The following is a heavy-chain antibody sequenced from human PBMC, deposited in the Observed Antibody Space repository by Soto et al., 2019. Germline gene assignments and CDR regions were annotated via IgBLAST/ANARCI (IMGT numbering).Heavy chain of an antibody. J-gene: IGHJ4*02. Sequence: GGSLRLSCAASGFTFDDYAMHWVRQPPGQGLEWVSGISGNSGYIGYADSVKCRFTIYRDNAKNSLYLQMNSLRAEDTAMYYCACWGHIVPVAPSDFDRWGQGTLVTVSS. D-gene: IGHD2-8*02. CDR1: GFTFDDYA. CDR3: ACWGHIVPVAPSDFDR. V-gene: IGHV3-9*01. CDR2: ISGNSGYI.